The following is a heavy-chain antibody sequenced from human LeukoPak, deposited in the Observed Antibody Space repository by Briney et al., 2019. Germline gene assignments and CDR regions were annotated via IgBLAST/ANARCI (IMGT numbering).Heavy chain of an antibody. CDR2: ISGSGGST. V-gene: IGHV3-23*01. D-gene: IGHD3-10*01. CDR1: GFTFSSYA. Sequence: GGSLRLSCAASGFTFSSYAMSWVRQAPGKGLEWVSAISGSGGSTYHADSVKGRFTISRDNSKNTLYLQMNSLRAEDTAIFYCARDDSRGSGSSGWFDPWGQGTLVTVSS. J-gene: IGHJ5*02. CDR3: ARDDSRGSGSSGWFDP.